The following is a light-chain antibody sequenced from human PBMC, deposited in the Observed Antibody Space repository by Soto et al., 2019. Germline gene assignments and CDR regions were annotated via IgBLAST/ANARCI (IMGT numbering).Light chain of an antibody. CDR3: QQRSNWPPT. CDR1: QSVSNS. CDR2: DAS. Sequence: EIVLTQSPAALSFSPGERATLSCRASQSVSNSLAWYQQKPGQAPRLLIYDASSKPTDIPARFTGSGSGTDFTLTISGLEPEDFAVYYCQQRSNWPPTFGVGTKVEIK. V-gene: IGKV3-11*01. J-gene: IGKJ4*01.